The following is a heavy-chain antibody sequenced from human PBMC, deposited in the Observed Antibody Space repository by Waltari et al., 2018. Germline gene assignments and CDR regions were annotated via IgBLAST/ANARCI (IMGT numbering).Heavy chain of an antibody. Sequence: QVQLVQSGAEVKKPGSSVKVSCKASGGTFSSYAISWVRQAPGQGLEWLGGIIPIFGTANYAQKFQGRVTITTDESTSTAYMELSSLRSEDTAVYYCARERSSLSSGYQGAFDIWGQGTMVTVSS. CDR2: IIPIFGTA. V-gene: IGHV1-69*05. D-gene: IGHD3-22*01. CDR3: ARERSSLSSGYQGAFDI. CDR1: GGTFSSYA. J-gene: IGHJ3*02.